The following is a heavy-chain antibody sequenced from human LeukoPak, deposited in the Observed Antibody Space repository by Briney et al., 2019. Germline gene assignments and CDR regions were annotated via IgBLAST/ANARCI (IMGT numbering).Heavy chain of an antibody. D-gene: IGHD3-10*01. CDR1: GFTFDDYA. CDR2: ISWNSGSI. V-gene: IGHV3-9*01. J-gene: IGHJ4*02. Sequence: QPGRSLRLSCAASGFTFDDYAMHWVRQAPGKGLEWVSGISWNSGSIGYADSVKGRFTISRDNAKNSLYLQMNSLRAEDTALYYCAKDSKTYGSGSYSYWGQGTLVTVSS. CDR3: AKDSKTYGSGSYSY.